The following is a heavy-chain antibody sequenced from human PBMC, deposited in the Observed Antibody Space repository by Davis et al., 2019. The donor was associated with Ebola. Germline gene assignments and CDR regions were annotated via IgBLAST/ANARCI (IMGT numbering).Heavy chain of an antibody. V-gene: IGHV3-33*01. CDR2: IWYDGSNK. CDR1: GFTFSSYG. D-gene: IGHD3-10*01. J-gene: IGHJ5*02. CDR3: SRDRTSHLLFGWFDP. Sequence: PGGSLRLSCAASGFTFSSYGMHWVRQAPGKGLEWVAVIWYDGSNKYYADSVKSRFTISRDNSKNTLYLQMNSLRAEDTAVYYCSRDRTSHLLFGWFDPWGQGTLVTVSS.